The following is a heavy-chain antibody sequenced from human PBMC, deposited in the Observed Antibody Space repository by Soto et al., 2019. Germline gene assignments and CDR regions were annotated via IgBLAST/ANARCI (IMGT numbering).Heavy chain of an antibody. Sequence: SETLSLTCTVSGGSISSYYWSWIRQPPGKGLEWIGYIYYSGSTKYNPSLKSRVTISVDTSKNQFSLKLSSVTAADTAVYYCARHYYGSGTYTFYYYGMDVWGQGTTVTVSS. CDR1: GGSISSYY. J-gene: IGHJ6*02. V-gene: IGHV4-59*08. D-gene: IGHD3-10*01. CDR3: ARHYYGSGTYTFYYYGMDV. CDR2: IYYSGST.